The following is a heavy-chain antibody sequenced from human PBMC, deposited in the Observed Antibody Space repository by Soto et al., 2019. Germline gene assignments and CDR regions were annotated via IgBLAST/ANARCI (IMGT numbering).Heavy chain of an antibody. CDR2: IWYDGSNK. CDR1: GFTFSSYG. D-gene: IGHD6-13*01. V-gene: IGHV3-33*01. J-gene: IGHJ4*02. Sequence: AGGSLRLSCAASGFTFSSYGMHWVRQAPGKGLEWVAVIWYDGSNKYYADSVKGRFTISRDNSKNTLYLQMNSLRAEDTAVYYCAREPGIAADGTGPYFDYWGQGTLVTVSS. CDR3: AREPGIAADGTGPYFDY.